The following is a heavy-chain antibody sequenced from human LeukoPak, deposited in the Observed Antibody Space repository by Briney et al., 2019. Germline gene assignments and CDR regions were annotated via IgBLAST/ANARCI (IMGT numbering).Heavy chain of an antibody. D-gene: IGHD6-19*01. CDR3: ATDIAVAGTYWFDP. V-gene: IGHV1-24*01. Sequence: ASVKVSCTVSGYTLTELSMHWVRQAPGKGLEWMGGFDPEDGETIYAQKFQGRVTMTEDTSTDTAYMELSSLRSEDTAVYYCATDIAVAGTYWFDPWGQGTLVTVSS. CDR1: GYTLTELS. J-gene: IGHJ5*02. CDR2: FDPEDGET.